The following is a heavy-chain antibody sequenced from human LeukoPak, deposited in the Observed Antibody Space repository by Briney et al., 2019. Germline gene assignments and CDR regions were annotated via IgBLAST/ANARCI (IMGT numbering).Heavy chain of an antibody. Sequence: SETLSLTCTVSGAFITNYYWSWIRQPPGQGLEWIGYIYHSVTSNYNPSLKSRVTISVDTSKNQVSLRLSSVTAADTAVYYCARDSLGDYGDYVFDSWGQGTQVTVSS. J-gene: IGHJ4*02. CDR3: ARDSLGDYGDYVFDS. CDR2: IYHSVTS. CDR1: GAFITNYY. V-gene: IGHV4-59*01. D-gene: IGHD4-17*01.